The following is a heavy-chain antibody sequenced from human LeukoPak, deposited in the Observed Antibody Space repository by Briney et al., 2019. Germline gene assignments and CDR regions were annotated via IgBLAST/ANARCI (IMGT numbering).Heavy chain of an antibody. V-gene: IGHV3-23*01. CDR3: AKMAATAQGY. J-gene: IGHJ4*02. Sequence: GGSLRLSCAASGFTFNTHGLSWVRQAPGKGLDWVSSISDSGGTTYYADCVKGRFTISRDNSKNTLYLQMNSLRAEDTAIYYCAKMAATAQGYWGQGTLVTVS. CDR2: ISDSGGTT. CDR1: GFTFNTHG. D-gene: IGHD1-26*01.